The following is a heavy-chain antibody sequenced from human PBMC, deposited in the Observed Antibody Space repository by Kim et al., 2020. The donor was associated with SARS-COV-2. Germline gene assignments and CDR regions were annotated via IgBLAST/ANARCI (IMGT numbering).Heavy chain of an antibody. V-gene: IGHV4-39*01. Sequence: SETLSLTCTVSGCSISSSSYNWGWIRQPPGKGLEWIVSIYYSGSTYYNPSLKSRVTISVDTSKNQFSLKLSSVTAADTAVYYCARLDYDSSGYYFDYWGQGTLVTVSS. J-gene: IGHJ4*02. D-gene: IGHD3-22*01. CDR2: IYYSGST. CDR3: ARLDYDSSGYYFDY. CDR1: GCSISSSSYN.